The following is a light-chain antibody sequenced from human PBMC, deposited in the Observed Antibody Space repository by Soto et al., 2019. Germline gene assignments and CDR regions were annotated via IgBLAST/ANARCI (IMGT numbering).Light chain of an antibody. J-gene: IGKJ2*01. CDR2: DAS. V-gene: IGKV3-11*01. CDR3: QQRGNWPA. CDR1: QSVNTY. Sequence: EIVLTQSPATLSLSPGERATLSCRASQSVNTYLAWYQQKPGQAPRLLIFDASNRASGTPVRFSGSGSGTDFTLTISSLEPEDFAFYYCQQRGNWPAFGQGTKLEIK.